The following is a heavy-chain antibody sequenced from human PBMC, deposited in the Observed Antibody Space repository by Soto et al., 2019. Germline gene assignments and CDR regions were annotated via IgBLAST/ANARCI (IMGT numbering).Heavy chain of an antibody. V-gene: IGHV4-59*01. CDR1: GGSISSYY. CDR3: AGGYGSGSYSSSYVY. Sequence: QVQLQESGPGLVKPSETLSLTCTVSGGSISSYYWSLIRQPPGKGLVRIGYIYYTETTSYNPSLKSRVTISVDTYKYQFSLKLSAVNAADTALYYCAGGYGSGSYSSSYVYWGQGTLVTVSS. D-gene: IGHD3-10*01. J-gene: IGHJ4*02. CDR2: IYYTETT.